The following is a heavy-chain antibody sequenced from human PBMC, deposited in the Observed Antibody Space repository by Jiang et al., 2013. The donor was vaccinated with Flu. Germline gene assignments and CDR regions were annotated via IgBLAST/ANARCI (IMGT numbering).Heavy chain of an antibody. Sequence: LVKPSETLSLTCTVSGGSISSYYWSWIRQPPGKGLEWIGYIYYSGSTNXNPSLKSRVTISVDTSKNQFSLKLSSVTAADTAVYYCARGGYCSGGSCYPTTIDYWGQGTLVTVSS. J-gene: IGHJ4*02. CDR1: GGSISSYY. V-gene: IGHV4-59*01. D-gene: IGHD2-15*01. CDR2: IYYSGST. CDR3: ARGGYCSGGSCYPTTIDY.